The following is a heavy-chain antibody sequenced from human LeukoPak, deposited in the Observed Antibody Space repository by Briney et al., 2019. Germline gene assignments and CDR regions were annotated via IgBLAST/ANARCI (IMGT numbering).Heavy chain of an antibody. CDR3: ARGTGSGSYY. J-gene: IGHJ4*02. CDR2: IWHDGSDK. V-gene: IGHV3-33*01. CDR1: GFDFSNYA. Sequence: GRSLRLSCAASGFDFSNYAMHWVRQAPGKGLEWVAVIWHDGSDKYYEDSVKGRFTISRDNSKNTLYLQMNSLGAEDTAVYFCARGTGSGSYYWGQGTLVTVSS. D-gene: IGHD3-10*01.